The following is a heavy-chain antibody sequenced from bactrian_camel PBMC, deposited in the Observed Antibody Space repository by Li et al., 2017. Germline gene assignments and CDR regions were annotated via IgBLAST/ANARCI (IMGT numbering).Heavy chain of an antibody. CDR1: GYTGSGGC. CDR2: IDYYGGT. D-gene: IGHD6*01. V-gene: IGHV3-3*01. CDR3: AADEALCGGSWWGPSY. J-gene: IGHJ4*01. Sequence: HVQLVESGGGAVQAGRSLNLSCEAHGYTGSGGCKGWFRQSPGKDREAVATIDYYGGTKYDGSVKGRFTISEDNVKNTLYLQMNSLKPEDTAMYYCAADEALCGGSWWGPSYWGQGTQVTVS.